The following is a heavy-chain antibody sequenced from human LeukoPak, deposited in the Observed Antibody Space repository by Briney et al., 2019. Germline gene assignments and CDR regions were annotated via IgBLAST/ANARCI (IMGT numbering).Heavy chain of an antibody. CDR3: ARDFIPRVGITMVRGVISH. CDR2: IKFDGNEK. V-gene: IGHV3-7*01. CDR1: GFSFSRYW. Sequence: PGGSLRLSCTASGFSFSRYWLSWVRQAPGKGLEWVANIKFDGNEKYYVDSVKGRFTISRDNAKNSLYLQMNSLRAEDTAVYYCARDFIPRVGITMVRGVISHWGQGTLVTVSS. D-gene: IGHD3-10*01. J-gene: IGHJ4*02.